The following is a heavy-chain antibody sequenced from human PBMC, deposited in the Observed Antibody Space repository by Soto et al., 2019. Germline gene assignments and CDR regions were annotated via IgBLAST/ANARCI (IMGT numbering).Heavy chain of an antibody. V-gene: IGHV3-11*01. CDR2: ISSGGSTI. D-gene: IGHD2-15*01. CDR1: GFTFSDYY. J-gene: IGHJ5*02. Sequence: QVQLVESGGGLVKPGGSLRLSCAASGFTFSDYYMSWIRQAPGKGLEWVSYISSGGSTIYYADSVKGRFTISRDNAKNTLYLQMNGLRAEVTAVYYCARSGMAGGGNPELGWFDPRGQATLVTVS. CDR3: ARSGMAGGGNPELGWFDP.